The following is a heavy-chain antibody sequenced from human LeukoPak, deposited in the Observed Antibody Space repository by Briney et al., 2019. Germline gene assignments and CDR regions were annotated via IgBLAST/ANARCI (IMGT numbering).Heavy chain of an antibody. D-gene: IGHD3-16*01. CDR3: ARVGEPVPSFDY. CDR1: GYTFTGSS. J-gene: IGHJ4*02. V-gene: IGHV1-2*06. Sequence: ASVKVSCKASGYTFTGSSIHWVRQAPGQGLEWMGRINPNSGGANYVQNFQGRVTMTRDTSISTAYMELGRLRSDDTAVYYCARVGEPVPSFDYWGQGTLVTVSS. CDR2: INPNSGGA.